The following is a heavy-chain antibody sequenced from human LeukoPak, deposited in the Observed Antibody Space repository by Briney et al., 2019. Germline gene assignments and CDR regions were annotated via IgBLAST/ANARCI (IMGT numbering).Heavy chain of an antibody. CDR3: AKDSPADPLVGGMDV. Sequence: GRSLSLSCAASGFIFDIYSMHWVRQAPGKGLEWVAVISYDGGNKYYADSVKGRFTISRDNSDNTLHLQMNTLRTEDTAVYYCAKDSPADPLVGGMDVWGQGTTVTVSS. V-gene: IGHV3-30*18. J-gene: IGHJ6*02. D-gene: IGHD1-26*01. CDR1: GFIFDIYS. CDR2: ISYDGGNK.